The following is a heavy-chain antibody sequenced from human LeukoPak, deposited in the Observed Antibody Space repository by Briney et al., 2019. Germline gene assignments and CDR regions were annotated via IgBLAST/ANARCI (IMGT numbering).Heavy chain of an antibody. CDR3: AKAISGYYFH. J-gene: IGHJ4*02. Sequence: PGTSLRLSCVASGFTFTNYAMSWVRQAPGKGLEWVSAITGSDGSSYYADSVKGRFTISRDNSKNTLYLQMNSLRAEDTAVYYCAKAISGYYFHWGQGTLVTVSS. V-gene: IGHV3-23*01. D-gene: IGHD3-22*01. CDR1: GFTFTNYA. CDR2: ITGSDGSS.